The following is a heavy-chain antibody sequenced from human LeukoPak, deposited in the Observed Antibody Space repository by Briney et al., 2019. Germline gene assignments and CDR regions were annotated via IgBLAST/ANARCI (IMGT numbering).Heavy chain of an antibody. V-gene: IGHV3-30*02. Sequence: SVKGRFTISRDNSKNTLYLQMTSLRAEDTAVYYCAKDSSYSTDWPYFDYWGQGTLVTASS. J-gene: IGHJ4*02. D-gene: IGHD6-19*01. CDR3: AKDSSYSTDWPYFDY.